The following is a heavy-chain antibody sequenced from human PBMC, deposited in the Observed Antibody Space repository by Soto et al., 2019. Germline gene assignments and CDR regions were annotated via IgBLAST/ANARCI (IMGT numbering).Heavy chain of an antibody. Sequence: VKVSCKASGFTFTSSAVQWVRQARGQRLEWIGWIVVGSGNTNYAQKFQERVTITRDMSTSTAYMELSSLRAEDTAVYYCARDDKRGYDFGYWGQGTLVTVSS. CDR1: GFTFTSSA. D-gene: IGHD5-12*01. J-gene: IGHJ4*02. CDR3: ARDDKRGYDFGY. V-gene: IGHV1-58*01. CDR2: IVVGSGNT.